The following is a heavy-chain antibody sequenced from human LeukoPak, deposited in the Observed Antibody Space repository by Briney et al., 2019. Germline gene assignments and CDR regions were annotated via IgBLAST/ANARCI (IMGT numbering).Heavy chain of an antibody. V-gene: IGHV3-23*01. J-gene: IGHJ6*02. Sequence: GGSLRLSCAASGFTFSSYAMSWVRQAPGKGLEWVSSISGSGGSAYYADSVKGRFTISRDNSKNTLYLQMNSLRAEDTAVYYCAKGGYCSSTSCPYRCMDVWGQGTTVTVSS. CDR3: AKGGYCSSTSCPYRCMDV. CDR2: ISGSGGSA. CDR1: GFTFSSYA. D-gene: IGHD2-2*01.